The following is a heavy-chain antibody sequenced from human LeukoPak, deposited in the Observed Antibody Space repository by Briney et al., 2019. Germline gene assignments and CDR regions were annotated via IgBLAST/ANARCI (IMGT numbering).Heavy chain of an antibody. CDR2: IKSNSDGGTT. D-gene: IGHD3-22*01. CDR3: TTEPPYYYDSSGYFDY. V-gene: IGHV3-15*01. Sequence: GGSLRLSCAASGFTFSNAWMSWVRQAPGKGLEWVGCIKSNSDGGTTDYAAPGKGSFTSSRDDSKITLYLQMKSLKTEDTAVYYCTTEPPYYYDSSGYFDYWGRGTLVTVSS. J-gene: IGHJ4*02. CDR1: GFTFSNAW.